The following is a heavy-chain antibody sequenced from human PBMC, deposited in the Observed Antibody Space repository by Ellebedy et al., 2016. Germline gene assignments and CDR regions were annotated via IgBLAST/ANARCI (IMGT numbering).Heavy chain of an antibody. CDR3: AKDISAYSSSWYRAFDI. V-gene: IGHV3-9*01. D-gene: IGHD6-13*01. CDR1: GFTFDDYA. J-gene: IGHJ3*02. Sequence: GGSLRLSXAASGFTFDDYAMHWVRQAPGKGLEWVSGISWNSGSIGYADSVKGRFTISRDNAKNSLYLQMNSLRAEDTALYYCAKDISAYSSSWYRAFDIWGQGTMVTVSS. CDR2: ISWNSGSI.